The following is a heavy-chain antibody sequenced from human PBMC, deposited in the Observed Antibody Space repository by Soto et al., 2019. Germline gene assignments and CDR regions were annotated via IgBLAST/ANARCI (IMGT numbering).Heavy chain of an antibody. D-gene: IGHD6-13*01. CDR2: IIPIFGTA. J-gene: IGHJ6*02. Sequence: SVKVSCKASGGTFSSYAISWVRQAPGQGLEWMGGIIPIFGTANYAQKFQGRVTITADESTSTAYMELSSLRSEDTAVYYCARESGAAGTYYYYGMDVWGQGTTVTVSS. CDR1: GGTFSSYA. CDR3: ARESGAAGTYYYYGMDV. V-gene: IGHV1-69*13.